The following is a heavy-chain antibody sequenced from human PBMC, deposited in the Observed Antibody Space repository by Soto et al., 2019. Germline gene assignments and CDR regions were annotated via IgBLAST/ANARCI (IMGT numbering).Heavy chain of an antibody. V-gene: IGHV5-51*01. CDR1: GYSFTSYW. J-gene: IGHJ6*03. Sequence: GESLKISCKGSGYSFTSYWIGWVRQMPGKGLEWMGIIYPGDSDTRYSPSFQGQVTISADKSISTAYLQWSSLKASDTAMYYCARHRNTLLPYYYMDVWGKGTTVTVSS. CDR3: ARHRNTLLPYYYMDV. D-gene: IGHD1-26*01. CDR2: IYPGDSDT.